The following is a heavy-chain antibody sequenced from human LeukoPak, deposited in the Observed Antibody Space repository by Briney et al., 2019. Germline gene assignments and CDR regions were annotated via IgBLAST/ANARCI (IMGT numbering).Heavy chain of an antibody. J-gene: IGHJ4*02. D-gene: IGHD1-26*01. Sequence: PGGSLRLSCAASGFTFSSYAMSWVRQAPGKGLEWVSAISGSGGSTYYADSVKGRFTISRDNSKNTLYLQMNSLRAEDTAVYYCAKGPRSGSYPYYFDYWGQGTLVTVSS. CDR1: GFTFSSYA. V-gene: IGHV3-23*01. CDR3: AKGPRSGSYPYYFDY. CDR2: ISGSGGST.